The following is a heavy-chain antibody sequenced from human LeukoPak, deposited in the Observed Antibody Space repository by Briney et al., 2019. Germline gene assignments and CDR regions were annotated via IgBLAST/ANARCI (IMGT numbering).Heavy chain of an antibody. Sequence: GGSLRLSCAASGFTFSSYGMHWVRQAPGKGLEWVAVISYDGSNKYYADSVKGRFTISRDNSKNTLYLQMNSLRAEDTAVYYCAKDYLWFGEFYYYYYMDVWGKGTTVTVSS. CDR3: AKDYLWFGEFYYYYYMDV. J-gene: IGHJ6*03. V-gene: IGHV3-30*18. D-gene: IGHD3-10*01. CDR1: GFTFSSYG. CDR2: ISYDGSNK.